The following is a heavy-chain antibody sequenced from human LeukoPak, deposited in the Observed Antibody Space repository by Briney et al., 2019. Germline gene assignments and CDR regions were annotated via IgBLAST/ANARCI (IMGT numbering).Heavy chain of an antibody. Sequence: ASVKVSCKVSGYTLTELSMHWVRQAPGKGLEWMGGFDPEDGETIYAQKFQGRVTMTEDTSTDTAYMELSSLRSEDTAVYYCATGSNWEDNYYYYGMDVWGQGTTVTVSS. CDR3: ATGSNWEDNYYYYGMDV. CDR2: FDPEDGET. CDR1: GYTLTELS. J-gene: IGHJ6*02. D-gene: IGHD4-11*01. V-gene: IGHV1-24*01.